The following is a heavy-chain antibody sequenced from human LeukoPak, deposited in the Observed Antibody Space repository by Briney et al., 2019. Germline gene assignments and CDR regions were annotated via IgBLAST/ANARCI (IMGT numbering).Heavy chain of an antibody. CDR2: IYESEST. Sequence: SQTLSLTCTVSGGSISSGGYYWNWIRQPPGKGLEWIGYIYESESTYSNPSLKSRVTISVDPSRNQFSLTLRSVTAADTAVYYCATDKPFDYWGQGTLVTVSS. CDR1: GGSISSGGYY. J-gene: IGHJ4*02. V-gene: IGHV4-30-2*01. CDR3: ATDKPFDY.